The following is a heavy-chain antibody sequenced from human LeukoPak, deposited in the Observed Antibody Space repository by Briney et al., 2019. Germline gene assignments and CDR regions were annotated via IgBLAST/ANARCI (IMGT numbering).Heavy chain of an antibody. D-gene: IGHD3-3*01. Sequence: YSLNTYYNPSLKRRVTISGNTKKIQFSLKQSSVAATDTAVYFCARLRFDFWSGYTHPYFDYWGQGTLVTVSS. V-gene: IGHV4-39*01. CDR3: ARLRFDFWSGYTHPYFDY. CDR2: YSLNT. J-gene: IGHJ4*02.